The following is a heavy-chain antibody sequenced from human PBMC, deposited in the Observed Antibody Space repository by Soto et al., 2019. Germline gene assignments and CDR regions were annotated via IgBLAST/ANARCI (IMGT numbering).Heavy chain of an antibody. V-gene: IGHV3-30*18. CDR1: GFTFSSYG. CDR3: AKDAQLRFLEWFGYFDY. CDR2: ISYDGSNK. Sequence: GGALRLSCAASGFTFSSYGMHWVRQAPGKGLEWVAVISYDGSNKYYADSVKGRFTISRDNSKNTLYLQMNSLRAEDTAVYYCAKDAQLRFLEWFGYFDYWGQGTLVTVSS. J-gene: IGHJ4*02. D-gene: IGHD3-3*01.